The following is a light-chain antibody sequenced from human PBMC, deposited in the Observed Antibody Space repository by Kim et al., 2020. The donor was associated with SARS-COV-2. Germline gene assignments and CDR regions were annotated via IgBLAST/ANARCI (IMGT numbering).Light chain of an antibody. CDR1: QGISNY. CDR2: AAS. J-gene: IGKJ4*01. V-gene: IGKV1-27*01. CDR3: QKYNSALLT. Sequence: SETVGDRVTITCRASQGISNYLAWYQQKPGKVPKLLIYAASTLQSGVPSRFSGSGSGTDFTLTIISLQPEDVATYYCQKYNSALLTFGGGTKLE.